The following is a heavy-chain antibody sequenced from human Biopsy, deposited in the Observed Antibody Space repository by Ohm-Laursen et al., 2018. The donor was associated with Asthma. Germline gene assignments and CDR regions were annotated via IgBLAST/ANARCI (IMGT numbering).Heavy chain of an antibody. CDR3: ASDFPKDYVRYNFQF. D-gene: IGHD4-17*01. V-gene: IGHV1-24*01. Sequence: SVKVSCKISGYSLTDLSMHWARQAPGQGLEWMGGHDHEEGGTVNAWRFQGRVTMTEDTSTDTAYMELSSLSSDDTAVYYCASDFPKDYVRYNFQFWGQGTLVTVSS. CDR1: GYSLTDLS. CDR2: HDHEEGGT. J-gene: IGHJ4*02.